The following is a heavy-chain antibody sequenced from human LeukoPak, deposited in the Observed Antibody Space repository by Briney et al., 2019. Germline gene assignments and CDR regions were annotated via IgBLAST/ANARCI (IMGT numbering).Heavy chain of an antibody. J-gene: IGHJ4*02. CDR2: ISGSGGST. CDR3: AKDGSNYDFWSGYYEYYFDY. CDR1: GFTFSIYA. V-gene: IGHV3-23*01. Sequence: GGSLRLSCAASGFTFSIYALSWVRQAPGKGLEWVSAISGSGGSTYYADSVKGRFTISRDNSKNTLYLQMNSLRAEDTAVYYCAKDGSNYDFWSGYYEYYFDYWGQGTLATVSS. D-gene: IGHD3-3*01.